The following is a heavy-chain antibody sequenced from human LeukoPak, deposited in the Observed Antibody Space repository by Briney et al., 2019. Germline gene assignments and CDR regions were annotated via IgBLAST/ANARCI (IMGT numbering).Heavy chain of an antibody. J-gene: IGHJ4*02. CDR1: GFTVSSNY. V-gene: IGHV3-53*01. D-gene: IGHD3-22*01. CDR2: LYSDGST. Sequence: GGSLRLSCSASGFTVSSNYMSWVRQARGKGRKWVAVLYSDGSTYYADSVKGRFTISRDNSENTLYLQMNNLRAEDTAVYYCARAAYDSNGYTANHDYWGQGTLVTVSS. CDR3: ARAAYDSNGYTANHDY.